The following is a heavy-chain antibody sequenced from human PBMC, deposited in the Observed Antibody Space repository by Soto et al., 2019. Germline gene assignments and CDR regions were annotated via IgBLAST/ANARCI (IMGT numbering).Heavy chain of an antibody. CDR3: ARKYYDYVWGSYRYMSWFDP. Sequence: SETLSLTCTVSGGSISRYYWSWIRHPPGKVLEWIGYIYYSGSTNYNPSLKSLVTISGDTSKNQFSLKLSHVTAADTAVYYCARKYYDYVWGSYRYMSWFDPWGQGTMVTVS. V-gene: IGHV4-59*01. J-gene: IGHJ5*02. CDR1: GGSISRYY. CDR2: IYYSGST. D-gene: IGHD3-16*02.